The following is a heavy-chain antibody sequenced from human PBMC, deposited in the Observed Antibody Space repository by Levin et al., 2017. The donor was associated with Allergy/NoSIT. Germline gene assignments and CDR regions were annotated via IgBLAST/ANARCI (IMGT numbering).Heavy chain of an antibody. CDR3: ARDKPGIVGSSEAFDI. CDR1: GGTFSTDG. D-gene: IGHD1-26*01. V-gene: IGHV1-69*13. J-gene: IGHJ3*02. Sequence: EASVKVSCKASGGTFSTDGITWVRQAPGQGLEWMGEIVPFYGTTTYSQKFRGRVTITAHASTSTVYMELSSLRSEDTAMYYCARDKPGIVGSSEAFDIWGQGTMVTVSS. CDR2: IVPFYGTT.